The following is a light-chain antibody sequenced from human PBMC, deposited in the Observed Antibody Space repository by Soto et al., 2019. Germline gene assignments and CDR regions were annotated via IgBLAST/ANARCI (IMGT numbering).Light chain of an antibody. CDR3: QQYNNWPRGT. CDR2: GAS. CDR1: QSVSSN. Sequence: EIVMTQSPATLSVSPGERATLSCRASQSVSSNLAWYQQKPGQAPRLLIYGASTRATGIPARCGGSGSGTEFTLTISSLQSEDFAVYYCQQYNNWPRGTFGGGTKVEIK. V-gene: IGKV3-15*01. J-gene: IGKJ4*01.